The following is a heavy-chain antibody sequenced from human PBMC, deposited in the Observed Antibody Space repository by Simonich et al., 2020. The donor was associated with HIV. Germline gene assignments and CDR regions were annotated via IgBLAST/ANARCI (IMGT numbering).Heavy chain of an antibody. CDR1: GYTLTSYG. V-gene: IGHV1-18*01. CDR3: ARDGGSRDYYYYYMDV. Sequence: QVQLVQSGAEVKKPGASVKVSCKASGYTLTSYGISWVRQSPGQGLEWMGWISADNGNTQYAHKLQGRVTITTDTSTSTAYMELRSLRSDDTAVYYCARDGGSRDYYYYYMDVWGKGTTVIVSS. J-gene: IGHJ6*03. D-gene: IGHD2-15*01. CDR2: ISADNGNT.